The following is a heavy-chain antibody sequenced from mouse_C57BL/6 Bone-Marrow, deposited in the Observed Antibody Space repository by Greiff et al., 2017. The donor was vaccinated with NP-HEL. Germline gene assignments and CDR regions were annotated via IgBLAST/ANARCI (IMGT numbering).Heavy chain of an antibody. CDR2: INPSSGYT. J-gene: IGHJ2*01. CDR1: GYTFTSYW. CDR3: GREGITTALGFDY. V-gene: IGHV1-7*01. Sequence: QVQLQQSGAELAKPGASVKLSCKASGYTFTSYWMHWVNQRPGQGLEWIGYINPSSGYTKYNQKFKDKATLTADKSSSTADMQLSSLTYEESAVYYCGREGITTALGFDYWGQGTTLTVSS. D-gene: IGHD1-2*01.